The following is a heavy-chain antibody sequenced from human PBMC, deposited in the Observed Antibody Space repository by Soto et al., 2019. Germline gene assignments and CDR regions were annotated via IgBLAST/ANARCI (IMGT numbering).Heavy chain of an antibody. Sequence: SVKVSCKASGGTFSSYAISWVRQAPGQGLEWMGGIIPIFGTANYAQKFQGRVTITADESTSTAYMELSSLRSEDTAVYYCARGGFDGTVAVNWFDPWGQGTMVTVYS. CDR1: GGTFSSYA. D-gene: IGHD6-19*01. CDR2: IIPIFGTA. CDR3: ARGGFDGTVAVNWFDP. J-gene: IGHJ5*02. V-gene: IGHV1-69*13.